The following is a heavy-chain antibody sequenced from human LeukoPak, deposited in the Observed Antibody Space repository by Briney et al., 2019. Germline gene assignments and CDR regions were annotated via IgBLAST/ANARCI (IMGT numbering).Heavy chain of an antibody. J-gene: IGHJ4*02. D-gene: IGHD4-17*01. V-gene: IGHV3-11*01. CDR2: ITSSGTTT. CDR3: ARDPDYGDPY. CDR1: GFSFSDNY. Sequence: GGSLRLSCVTSGFSFSDNYMSWFRLSPGKGLEWVSYITSSGTTTEYADSVKGRPTISRDNAESSLYLQLNDVRPEDTAVYYCARDPDYGDPYWGQGTLVAVSS.